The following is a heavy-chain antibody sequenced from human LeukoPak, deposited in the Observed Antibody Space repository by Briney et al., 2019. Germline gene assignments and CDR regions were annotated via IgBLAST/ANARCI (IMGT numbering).Heavy chain of an antibody. CDR1: GFTFSSYW. CDR2: IKQDGSEK. CDR3: ARSPLGYGYHFDY. D-gene: IGHD5-18*01. Sequence: PGGSLRLSCAASGFTFSSYWMTWVRQAPGRGLEWVANIKQDGSEKYYVDSMKGRFTISRDNAKNSLYLQMNSLRAEDTAVYYCARSPLGYGYHFDYWGQGTLVTVSS. J-gene: IGHJ4*02. V-gene: IGHV3-7*01.